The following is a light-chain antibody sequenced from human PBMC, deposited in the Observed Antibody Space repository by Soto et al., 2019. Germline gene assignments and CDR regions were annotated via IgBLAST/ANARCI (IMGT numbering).Light chain of an antibody. V-gene: IGLV2-14*01. Sequence: QSVLTQPASVSRSPGQSITISCTGTSSDVGGYNYVSWYQQHPGKAPKLMIYDVSNRPSGVSNRFSGSKSGNTASRTISGLQAEDEADYYCSSYTSSSTRVFGGGTKLTVL. CDR2: DVS. CDR1: SSDVGGYNY. J-gene: IGLJ2*01. CDR3: SSYTSSSTRV.